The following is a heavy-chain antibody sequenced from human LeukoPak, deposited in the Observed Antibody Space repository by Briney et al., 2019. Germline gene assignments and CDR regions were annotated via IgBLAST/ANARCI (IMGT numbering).Heavy chain of an antibody. CDR3: ARGGGLDV. CDR2: IKGDETST. CDR1: GFTFSSYY. Sequence: GGSLRLSCAASGFTFSSYYMFWVRQAPGKGLAWVSTIKGDETSTKYADSVRGRFTISRDNAKNSLYLQMSNLRAEDTAVYFCARGGGLDVWGQGATVTVSS. D-gene: IGHD3-16*01. J-gene: IGHJ6*02. V-gene: IGHV3-74*03.